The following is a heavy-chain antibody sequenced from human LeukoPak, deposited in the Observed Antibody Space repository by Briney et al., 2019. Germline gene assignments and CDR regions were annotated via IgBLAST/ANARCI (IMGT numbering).Heavy chain of an antibody. CDR3: AKDSAIDYDFWSGYSSGFDY. D-gene: IGHD3-3*01. Sequence: PGGSLRLSCAASGFTFSSSAMSWVRQAPGKGLEWVSSISGSGSGGSTYYADSVKGRFTISRDNSKNTLYLQMNSLRAEDTAVYYCAKDSAIDYDFWSGYSSGFDYWGQGTLVTVSS. J-gene: IGHJ4*02. CDR2: ISGSGSGGST. V-gene: IGHV3-23*01. CDR1: GFTFSSSA.